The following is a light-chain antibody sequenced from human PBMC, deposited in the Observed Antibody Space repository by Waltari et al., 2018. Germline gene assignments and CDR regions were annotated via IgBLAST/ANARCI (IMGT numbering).Light chain of an antibody. CDR1: QGISNY. J-gene: IGKJ5*01. Sequence: DIQMTQSPSSLSASVGDRVTITCRSSQGISNYLAWYKQKPGKVPKLLIYAASTLQSGVPSRFSSSGSGTDFTLTISSLQPEDVATYYCQKYNSAPSITFGQGTRLEIK. CDR3: QKYNSAPSIT. V-gene: IGKV1-27*01. CDR2: AAS.